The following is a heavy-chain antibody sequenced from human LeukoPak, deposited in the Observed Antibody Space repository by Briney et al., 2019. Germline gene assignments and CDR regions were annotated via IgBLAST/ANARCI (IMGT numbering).Heavy chain of an antibody. CDR2: INAGNGNT. CDR3: ARGVYYDSSGYYPEYNWFDP. V-gene: IGHV1-3*03. CDR1: GYTFTSYA. D-gene: IGHD3-22*01. Sequence: ASVKVSCKASGYTFTSYAVHWVRQAPGQRLEWMGWINAGNGNTKYSQEFQGRVTITRDTSASTAYMELSSLRSEDMAVYYCARGVYYDSSGYYPEYNWFDPWGQGTLVTVSS. J-gene: IGHJ5*02.